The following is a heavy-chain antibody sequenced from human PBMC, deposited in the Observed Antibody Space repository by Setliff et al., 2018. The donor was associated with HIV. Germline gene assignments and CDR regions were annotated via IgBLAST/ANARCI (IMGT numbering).Heavy chain of an antibody. CDR1: GYTFTNFG. J-gene: IGHJ4*02. Sequence: ASVKVSCKASGYTFTNFGISWVRQAPGQGLEWMGWISPYNGNTKYAQKFQGRVTMTTDTSASTAYMELRSLRSDDTAVYYGASDHGILTGYYTDHWGQGTLVTVSS. D-gene: IGHD3-9*01. CDR3: ASDHGILTGYYTDH. V-gene: IGHV1-18*01. CDR2: ISPYNGNT.